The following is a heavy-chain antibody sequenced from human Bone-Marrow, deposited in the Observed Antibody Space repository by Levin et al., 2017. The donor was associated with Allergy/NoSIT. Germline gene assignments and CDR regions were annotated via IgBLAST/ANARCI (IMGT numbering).Heavy chain of an antibody. J-gene: IGHJ5*02. D-gene: IGHD3-22*01. CDR2: ISWNSGSL. V-gene: IGHV3-9*01. CDR3: TKDSNYYYDSIDNWFEP. CDR1: GFTFGDYA. Sequence: SLKISCAASGFTFGDYAMHWVRQVPGKGLEWVSGISWNSGSLGYAESVKGRLTISRDNAKNSLYLQMSSLRPEDTALYFCTKDSNYYYDSIDNWFEPWGQGTLVTVSS.